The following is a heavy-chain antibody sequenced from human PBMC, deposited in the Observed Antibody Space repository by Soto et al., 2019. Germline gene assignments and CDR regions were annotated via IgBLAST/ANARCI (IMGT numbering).Heavy chain of an antibody. J-gene: IGHJ5*02. CDR3: ARDPYDILTGWFDP. CDR1: GFTFSSYA. CDR2: ISYDGSNK. V-gene: IGHV3-30-3*01. Sequence: PGGSLRLSCAASGFTFSSYAMHWVRQAPGKGLEWVAVISYDGSNKYYADSVKGRFTISRDNSKNTLYLQMNSLRAEDTAVYYCARDPYDILTGWFDPWGQGTLVTVSS. D-gene: IGHD3-9*01.